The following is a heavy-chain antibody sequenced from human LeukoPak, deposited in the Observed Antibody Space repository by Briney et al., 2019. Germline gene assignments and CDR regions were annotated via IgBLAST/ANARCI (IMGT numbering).Heavy chain of an antibody. D-gene: IGHD3-10*01. Sequence: GGSLRLSCAASGFTFSSYGMHWVRQAPGKGLEWVAFIRYDGSNKYYADSVKGRFTISRDNSKNTLYLQMNSLRAEDTAVYYCAKDQDYYGSGSLFWFDPWGQGTLVTVSS. CDR1: GFTFSSYG. V-gene: IGHV3-30*02. CDR2: IRYDGSNK. CDR3: AKDQDYYGSGSLFWFDP. J-gene: IGHJ5*02.